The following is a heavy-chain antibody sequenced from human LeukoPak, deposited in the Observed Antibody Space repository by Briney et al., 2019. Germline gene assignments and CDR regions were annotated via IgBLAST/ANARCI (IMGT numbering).Heavy chain of an antibody. CDR2: INHSGST. D-gene: IGHD1-7*01. Sequence: SETLSLTCAVYGGSFSGYYWSWIRQPPGKGLEWIGEINHSGSTNYNPSLKSRVTISVDTSKNQFSLKLSSVTAADTAVYYCARGSPITGTTDYCGQGTLVTVSS. J-gene: IGHJ4*02. CDR1: GGSFSGYY. CDR3: ARGSPITGTTDY. V-gene: IGHV4-34*01.